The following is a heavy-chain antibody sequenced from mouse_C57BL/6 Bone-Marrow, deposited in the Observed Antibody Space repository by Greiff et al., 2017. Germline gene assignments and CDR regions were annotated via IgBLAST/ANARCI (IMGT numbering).Heavy chain of an antibody. D-gene: IGHD2-3*01. CDR3: ARLGIDDGYNGDY. CDR1: GFTFSSYG. J-gene: IGHJ2*01. V-gene: IGHV5-6*01. CDR2: ISSGGSYT. Sequence: EVKLVESGGDLVKPGGSLKLSCAASGFTFSSYGMSWVRQTPDKRLEWVATISSGGSYTYYPDSVKGRFTISSDKAKNTLYLQMSSLKSEDTAMYYCARLGIDDGYNGDYWGQGTTLTVSS.